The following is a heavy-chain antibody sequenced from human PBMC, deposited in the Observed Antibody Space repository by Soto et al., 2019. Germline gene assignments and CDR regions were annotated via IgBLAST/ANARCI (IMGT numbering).Heavy chain of an antibody. J-gene: IGHJ6*02. CDR3: ARDLTYGMDA. V-gene: IGHV4-31*03. Sequence: SETLSLTCTVSGGSISSGGYYWSWIRQHPGKGLEWIGYIYYSGSTYYNPSLKSRVTISVDTSKNQFSLRLSSVTAADTAVYYCARDLTYGMDAWGQGTTVTVSS. CDR2: IYYSGST. CDR1: GGSISSGGYY.